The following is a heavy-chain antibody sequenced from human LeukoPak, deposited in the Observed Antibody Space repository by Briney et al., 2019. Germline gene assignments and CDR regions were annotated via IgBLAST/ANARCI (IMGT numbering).Heavy chain of an antibody. D-gene: IGHD3-22*01. V-gene: IGHV4-34*01. CDR1: GGSFGGYY. CDR2: INHSGST. J-gene: IGHJ3*02. CDR3: ARGRKITMIVVVLWNAFDI. Sequence: SETLSLTCAVYGGSFGGYYWSWIRQPPGKGLEWIGEINHSGSTNYNPSLKSRVTISVDTSKNQFSLKLSSVTAADTAVYYCARGRKITMIVVVLWNAFDIWGQGTMVTVSS.